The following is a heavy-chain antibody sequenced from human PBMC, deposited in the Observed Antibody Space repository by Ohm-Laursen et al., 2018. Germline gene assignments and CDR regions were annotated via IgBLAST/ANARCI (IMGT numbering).Heavy chain of an antibody. CDR1: GGSISSYY. CDR2: IYYSGST. J-gene: IGHJ4*02. CDR3: ARVTTSGSYHTGADY. V-gene: IGHV4-59*12. Sequence: SDTLSLTCTVSGGSISSYYWSWIRQPPGKGLEWIGYIYYSGSTNYNPSLKSGVTISVDTSKNQFSLKLSSVTAADTAVYYCARVTTSGSYHTGADYWGQGTLVTVSS. D-gene: IGHD1-26*01.